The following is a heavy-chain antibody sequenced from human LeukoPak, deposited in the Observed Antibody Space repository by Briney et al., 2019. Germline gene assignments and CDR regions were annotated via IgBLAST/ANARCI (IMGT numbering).Heavy chain of an antibody. J-gene: IGHJ6*02. CDR2: ISSSSSYI. CDR3: ATDYAGNSLWYYYGLGV. CDR1: GFTFSSYS. V-gene: IGHV3-21*01. D-gene: IGHD4-23*01. Sequence: PGGSLRLSCAASGFTFSSYSMNWVRQAPGKGLEWVSSISSSSSYIYYADSVKGRFTISRDNAKNSLYLQTNSLRAEDTAVYYCATDYAGNSLWYYYGLGVWGQGTTVTVSS.